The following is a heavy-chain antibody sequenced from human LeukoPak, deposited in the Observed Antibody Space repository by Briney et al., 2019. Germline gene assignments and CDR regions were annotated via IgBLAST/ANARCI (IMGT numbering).Heavy chain of an antibody. Sequence: GGSLRLSCAASGFTFSSYAMHWVRQAPGKGLEWVSVIYSGGSTYYADSVKGRFTISRDDSKNTLYLQMNSLRDEDTAVYYCAKDFPCSGDRCYPEYWGXGTLXTVSS. D-gene: IGHD2-15*01. CDR2: IYSGGST. V-gene: IGHV3-NL1*01. CDR1: GFTFSSYA. CDR3: AKDFPCSGDRCYPEY. J-gene: IGHJ4*01.